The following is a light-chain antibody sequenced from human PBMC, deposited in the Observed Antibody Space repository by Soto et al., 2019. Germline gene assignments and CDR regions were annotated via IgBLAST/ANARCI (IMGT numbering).Light chain of an antibody. V-gene: IGKV4-1*01. J-gene: IGKJ1*01. CDR3: HQYYTTPWT. CDR1: QSVLYSSDNNNY. CDR2: WAS. Sequence: IVMTQSPDSLSVSLGERATINCKSSQSVLYSSDNNNYLAWYQQKPGQPPKLLIYWASTRESGVPDRFSGSGSGTDFTLTITSLQAEDVAIYFCHQYYTTPWTFGQGTKVEIK.